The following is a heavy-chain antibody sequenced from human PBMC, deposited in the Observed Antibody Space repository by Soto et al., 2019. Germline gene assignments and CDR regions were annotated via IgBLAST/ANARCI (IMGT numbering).Heavy chain of an antibody. J-gene: IGHJ4*02. D-gene: IGHD3-10*01. Sequence: SETLSLTCTVSGGSISSYYWSWIRQPPGRGLEWIGYIYYSGSTNYNPSLKSRVTISVDTSKNQFSLKLSSVTAADTAVYYCARDLGESKDYWGQGTLVTVSS. CDR1: GGSISSYY. V-gene: IGHV4-59*01. CDR2: IYYSGST. CDR3: ARDLGESKDY.